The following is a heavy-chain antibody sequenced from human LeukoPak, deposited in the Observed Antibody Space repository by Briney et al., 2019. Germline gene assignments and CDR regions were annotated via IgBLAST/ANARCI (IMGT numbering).Heavy chain of an antibody. D-gene: IGHD2-2*01. CDR3: ARDGCSSTSCPLPYYYYGMDV. Sequence: QSGGSLRLSCAASGFTFSSYEMNWVRQAPGKGLEWVSYISSSGSTIYYADSVKGRFTISRDNAKNSLYLQMNSLRAEDTAVYYCARDGCSSTSCPLPYYYYGMDVWGQGTTVTVSS. CDR2: ISSSGSTI. J-gene: IGHJ6*02. CDR1: GFTFSSYE. V-gene: IGHV3-48*03.